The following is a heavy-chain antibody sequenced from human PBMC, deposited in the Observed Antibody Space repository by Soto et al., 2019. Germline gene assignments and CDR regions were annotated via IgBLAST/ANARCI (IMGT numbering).Heavy chain of an antibody. CDR3: AKFFVETGSNSGWPWSFHY. D-gene: IGHD6-25*01. J-gene: IGHJ4*02. V-gene: IGHV3-23*01. CDR1: GFTFSNYA. Sequence: EVQLLESGGGLVQPGRSLRLSCAASGFTFSNYAMSWVRQAPGQGLDWVSASSGSGGTTYYADSVKGRFTSSRDNSKNTLFLQMNSLRAEDAAVYYCAKFFVETGSNSGWPWSFHYWGQGTLVTVSS. CDR2: SSGSGGTT.